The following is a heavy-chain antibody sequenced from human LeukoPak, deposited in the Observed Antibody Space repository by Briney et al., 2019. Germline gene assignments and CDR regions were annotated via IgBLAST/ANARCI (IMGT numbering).Heavy chain of an antibody. Sequence: GGSLRLSCASSGFTFSSYRMSWVRQAPGKGLEWVDNIKQDGSEKYYVDSVKGRFTISRDNAKNSLYLQMNSLRAEDTAVYYCARVSPNTVTTPQYFDNWSQGTLVTVSS. D-gene: IGHD4-17*01. V-gene: IGHV3-7*01. J-gene: IGHJ4*02. CDR3: ARVSPNTVTTPQYFDN. CDR1: GFTFSSYR. CDR2: IKQDGSEK.